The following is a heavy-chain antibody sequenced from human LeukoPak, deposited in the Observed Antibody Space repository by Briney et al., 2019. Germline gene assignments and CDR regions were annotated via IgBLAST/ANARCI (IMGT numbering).Heavy chain of an antibody. D-gene: IGHD6-13*01. CDR1: GFTFSSDW. CDR2: IKLDGSNK. V-gene: IGHV3-7*01. J-gene: IGHJ4*02. CDR3: ARGGTATYYFDY. Sequence: GRSLRLSCAASGFTFSSDWMGWVRQAPGKGLEWVANIKLDGSNKNYVDSVKGRFTISRDNAKNSVYLQMNSLRAEDTAVYYCARGGTATYYFDYWGQGTLVTVSS.